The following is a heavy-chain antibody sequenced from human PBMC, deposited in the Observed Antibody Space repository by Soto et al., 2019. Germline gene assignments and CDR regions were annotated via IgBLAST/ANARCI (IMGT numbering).Heavy chain of an antibody. D-gene: IGHD6-13*01. CDR3: AHSEGIAAAGTFDY. Sequence: QITLKESGPTLVKPTQTLTLTCTFSGFSLSTSGVGVGWIRQPPGKALEWLALIYWDDDKRYSPSLKSRLTITKDTSKNQAVLTMTNMDPVDTATYYCAHSEGIAAAGTFDYWGQGTLVTVSS. J-gene: IGHJ4*02. V-gene: IGHV2-5*02. CDR2: IYWDDDK. CDR1: GFSLSTSGVG.